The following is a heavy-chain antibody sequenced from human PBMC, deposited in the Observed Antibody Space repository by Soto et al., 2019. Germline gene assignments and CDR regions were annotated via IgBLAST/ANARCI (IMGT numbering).Heavy chain of an antibody. V-gene: IGHV3-23*01. CDR2: ISSSGDIP. D-gene: IGHD4-17*01. CDR1: GFTFTTYA. J-gene: IGHJ4*02. Sequence: EVQLLESGGGLVQPGGSLRLSCAASGFTFTTYAMSWVRQPPGKGLEWVSGISSSGDIPYYADSVKCRFTISRDQSKKTVYLQMNSLRAEDTALYYCAKVNSIVGDGDHDYWGQGTLVSVSS. CDR3: AKVNSIVGDGDHDY.